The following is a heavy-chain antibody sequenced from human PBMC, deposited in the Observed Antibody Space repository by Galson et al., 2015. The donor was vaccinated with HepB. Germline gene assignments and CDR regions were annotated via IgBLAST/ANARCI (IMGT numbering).Heavy chain of an antibody. CDR2: ISAGGSGT. V-gene: IGHV3-23*01. D-gene: IGHD4-17*01. CDR3: ANGASVTSGLDS. CDR1: GFTFSGYA. Sequence: SLRLSCAASGFTFSGYAMSLVRQAPGKGLEWVSSISAGGSGTYYADSGKGRFTISRDNSKSKLSLQMNSLRAEDTAVYFCANGASVTSGLDSWGQGTLVTVSS. J-gene: IGHJ5*01.